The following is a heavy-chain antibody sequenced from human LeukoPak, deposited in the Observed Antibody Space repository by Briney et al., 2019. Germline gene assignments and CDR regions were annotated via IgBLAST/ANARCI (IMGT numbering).Heavy chain of an antibody. D-gene: IGHD1-1*01. CDR3: ARDFTKTASPDAFDF. V-gene: IGHV1-2*02. Sequence: ASVKVSCKASGYTFTGYYMHWVRQAPGQGLEWMGWINPNSGGTNYAQKFQGRVTMTRDTSITTAYMELSRLSSDDTAVYYCARDFTKTASPDAFDFWGQGTLVIVSS. CDR1: GYTFTGYY. J-gene: IGHJ3*01. CDR2: INPNSGGT.